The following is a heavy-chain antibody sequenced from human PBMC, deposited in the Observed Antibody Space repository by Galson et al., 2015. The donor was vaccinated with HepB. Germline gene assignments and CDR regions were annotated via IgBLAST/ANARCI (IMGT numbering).Heavy chain of an antibody. CDR1: GFTFSSYS. V-gene: IGHV3-21*01. Sequence: SLRLSCAASGFTFSSYSMNWVRQAPGKGLEWVSSISSSSSYIYYADSVKGRFTISRDNAKNSLYLQMNSLRAEDTAVYYCASELYYCSIAAAGTKCGGMDVWGQGTTVTVSS. J-gene: IGHJ6*02. D-gene: IGHD6-13*01. CDR2: ISSSSSYI. CDR3: ASELYYCSIAAAGTKCGGMDV.